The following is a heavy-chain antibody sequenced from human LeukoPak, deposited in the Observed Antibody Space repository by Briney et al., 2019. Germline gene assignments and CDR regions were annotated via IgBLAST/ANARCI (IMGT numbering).Heavy chain of an antibody. D-gene: IGHD2-15*01. V-gene: IGHV3-21*01. CDR1: GFTFSSYS. CDR2: ISSSSSYI. J-gene: IGHJ3*02. CDR3: ARDPGYCSGGSCHFEHI. Sequence: PGGSLRLSCAASGFTFSSYSMNWVRQAPGKGLEWVSSISSSSSYIYYADSVKGRFTISRDNAKNSLYLQMNSLRAEDTAVYYCARDPGYCSGGSCHFEHIWGQGTMVTVSS.